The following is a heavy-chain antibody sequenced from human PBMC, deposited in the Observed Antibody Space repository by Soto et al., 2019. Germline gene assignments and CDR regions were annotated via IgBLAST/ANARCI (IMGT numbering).Heavy chain of an antibody. D-gene: IGHD3-9*01. CDR3: AREYYDILTGYSPGGYFQH. V-gene: IGHV1-24*01. CDR1: GYTLTELS. Sequence: ASVKVSCKVSGYTLTELSMHWVRQAPGKGIEWIGWINPEDGETNYAQKFQGRVTMTRDTSISTAYMELSRLRSDDTAVYYCAREYYDILTGYSPGGYFQHWGQGTLVTVSS. J-gene: IGHJ1*01. CDR2: INPEDGET.